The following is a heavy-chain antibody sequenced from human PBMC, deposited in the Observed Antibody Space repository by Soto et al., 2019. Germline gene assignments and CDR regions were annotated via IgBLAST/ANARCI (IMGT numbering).Heavy chain of an antibody. CDR2: ISYDGSNK. Sequence: LRLSCAASGFTFRSYAMHWVRQAPGKGLEWVAVISYDGSNKYYADSVKGRFTISRDNSKNTLYLQMNSLRAEDTAVYYCARGRHNSSGWNNDYWGQGTLVTV. D-gene: IGHD6-19*01. CDR3: ARGRHNSSGWNNDY. V-gene: IGHV3-30-3*01. CDR1: GFTFRSYA. J-gene: IGHJ4*02.